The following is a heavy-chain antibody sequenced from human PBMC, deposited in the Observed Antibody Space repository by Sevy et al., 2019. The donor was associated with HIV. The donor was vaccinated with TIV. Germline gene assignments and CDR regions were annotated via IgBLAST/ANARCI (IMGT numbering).Heavy chain of an antibody. CDR3: STNYDYVWGSYRYTSASGAFDI. J-gene: IGHJ3*02. D-gene: IGHD3-16*02. CDR2: IKSKTDGGTI. V-gene: IGHV3-15*01. Sequence: GGSLRLSCAASGFTFRNAWMSWVRQAPGKGLEWVGRIKSKTDGGTIDNAAPVKGRFTISRDDSKNTLYLQMNSLKTEDTAVYYCSTNYDYVWGSYRYTSASGAFDIWGQGTMVTVSS. CDR1: GFTFRNAW.